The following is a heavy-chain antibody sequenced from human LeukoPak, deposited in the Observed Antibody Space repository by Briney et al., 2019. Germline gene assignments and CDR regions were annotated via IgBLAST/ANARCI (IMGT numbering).Heavy chain of an antibody. CDR3: ARGYCSGGSCYGFDP. Sequence: GESLKISCKGSGYSFTSYWIGWVRQMPGKCLEWMGIIYPGDSDTRYSPSFQGQVTISADKSISTAYLQWSSLKASDTAMYYCARGYCSGGSCYGFDPWGQGTLVTVSS. CDR2: IYPGDSDT. CDR1: GYSFTSYW. J-gene: IGHJ5*02. D-gene: IGHD2-15*01. V-gene: IGHV5-51*01.